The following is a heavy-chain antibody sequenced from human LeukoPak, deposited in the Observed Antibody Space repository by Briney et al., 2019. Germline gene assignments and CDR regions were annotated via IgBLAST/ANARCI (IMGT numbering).Heavy chain of an antibody. Sequence: GGSLRLSCAASKFTVSSNYMSWVRQAPGKGLEWVSEIYSDGSTYYAASVKGRFSISRDNSKNTLYLQMNSLRAEDTAVYYCAKRIQSAMATGYWGQGTLVTVSS. CDR2: IYSDGST. CDR3: AKRIQSAMATGY. D-gene: IGHD5-18*01. V-gene: IGHV3-53*01. CDR1: KFTVSSNY. J-gene: IGHJ4*02.